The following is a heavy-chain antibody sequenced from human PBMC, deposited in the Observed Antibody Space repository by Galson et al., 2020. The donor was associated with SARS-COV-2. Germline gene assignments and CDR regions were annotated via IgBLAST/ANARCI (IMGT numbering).Heavy chain of an antibody. V-gene: IGHV4-39*07. CDR3: ARDQFMVFDSFGEGGFDY. CDR2: IYSSGNT. CDR1: GDCISSKSYY. Sequence: SETLSLTCTLRGDCISSKSYYWDSTRQHPGNGRECSRRIYSSGNTYYNPSLKSRVTISVDTSKNQFSLKLSSVTAADTAVYYCARDQFMVFDSFGEGGFDYGRKGTL. J-gene: IGHJ4*02. D-gene: IGHD3-10*01.